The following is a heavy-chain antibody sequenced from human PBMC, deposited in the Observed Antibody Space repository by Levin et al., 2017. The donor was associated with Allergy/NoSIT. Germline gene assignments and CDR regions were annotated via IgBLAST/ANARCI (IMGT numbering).Heavy chain of an antibody. J-gene: IGHJ4*02. CDR2: ISGGSSTI. Sequence: SCAASGFIFRSYNMNWVRQAPGKGLEWVSYISGGSSTIYYADSVKGRFTISRDNAKNSLYLQMNSLRAEDTALYYCARVFPGPTGDYFDFWGQGTLVTVSS. D-gene: IGHD3-10*01. V-gene: IGHV3-48*01. CDR1: GFIFRSYN. CDR3: ARVFPGPTGDYFDF.